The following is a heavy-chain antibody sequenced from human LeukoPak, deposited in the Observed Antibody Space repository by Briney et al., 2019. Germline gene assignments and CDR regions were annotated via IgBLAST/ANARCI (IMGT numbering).Heavy chain of an antibody. V-gene: IGHV3-23*01. Sequence: PGGSLRLSCAASGFTFSSYAMSWVRQAPGEGREWVSAISGSGGSTYYADSVKGRFTISRDNSTHTLYMPLNSLTDEHTAVYYCASYYASSGLMYSYYYMDVCGKGTTVTVSS. CDR3: ASYYASSGLMYSYYYMDV. D-gene: IGHD3-22*01. J-gene: IGHJ6*03. CDR2: ISGSGGST. CDR1: GFTFSSYA.